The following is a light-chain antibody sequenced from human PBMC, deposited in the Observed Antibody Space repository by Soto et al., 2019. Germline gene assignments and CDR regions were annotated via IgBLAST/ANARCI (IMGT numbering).Light chain of an antibody. CDR1: QSLLHTYGFRY. V-gene: IGKV2-28*01. CDR2: LGS. CDR3: MQSLQTPPT. Sequence: DILMTQSPLSLPATPGEPASISCRSSQSLLHTYGFRYLDWYLQKPGQSPQLLIYLGSYRASGVPDRFSGSGSGTDFTLKISTVEVGDVGVYYCMQSLQTPPTFGQGTKVDIK. J-gene: IGKJ1*01.